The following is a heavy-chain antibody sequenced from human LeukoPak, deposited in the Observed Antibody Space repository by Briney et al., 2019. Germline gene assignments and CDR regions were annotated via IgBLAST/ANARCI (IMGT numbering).Heavy chain of an antibody. CDR3: ARDRTLDYSSADFDY. D-gene: IGHD6-25*01. V-gene: IGHV3-48*04. Sequence: PGGSLRLSCAASGFTFSSYSMNWVRQAPGKGLEWVSYISSSSSNIYYADSVKGRFTISRDNAKNSLYLQMNSLRADDTAVYYCARDRTLDYSSADFDYWGQGTLVTVAS. CDR2: ISSSSSNI. J-gene: IGHJ4*02. CDR1: GFTFSSYS.